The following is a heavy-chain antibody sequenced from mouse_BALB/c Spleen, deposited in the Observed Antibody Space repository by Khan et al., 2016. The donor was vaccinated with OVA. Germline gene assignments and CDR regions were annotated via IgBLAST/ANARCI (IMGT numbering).Heavy chain of an antibody. Sequence: QVQQKQSGAELAKPGASVKMSCKASGYTFINYWILWVKQRPGQGLEWIGYINPSTGYTEYNQNFKDKATLTADKSSSTAYMQLSSLTSEDSAVYYCARRGLRWDFDYWGQGTTLTVSS. D-gene: IGHD1-1*01. CDR2: INPSTGYT. V-gene: IGHV1-7*01. J-gene: IGHJ2*01. CDR1: GYTFINYW. CDR3: ARRGLRWDFDY.